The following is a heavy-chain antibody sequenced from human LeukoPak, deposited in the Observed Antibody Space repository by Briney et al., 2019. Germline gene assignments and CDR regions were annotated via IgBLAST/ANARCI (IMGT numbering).Heavy chain of an antibody. J-gene: IGHJ5*02. Sequence: PGGSLRLSCAASGFTFSDYYMSWIRQAPGKRLEWVSYISSSSSYTSYADSVKGRFTISRDNAKNSLYLQMNSLRAEDTAVYYCARDAIAAVGTKRNWFDPWGQGTLVTVSS. CDR1: GFTFSDYY. CDR3: ARDAIAAVGTKRNWFDP. V-gene: IGHV3-11*05. CDR2: ISSSSSYT. D-gene: IGHD6-13*01.